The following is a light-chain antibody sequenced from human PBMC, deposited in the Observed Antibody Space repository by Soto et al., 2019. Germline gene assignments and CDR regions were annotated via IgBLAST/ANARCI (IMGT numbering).Light chain of an antibody. V-gene: IGLV2-14*01. Sequence: QSVPTPPASLSRSPGQSITISCTGTSSDIGAYYYLSSFQQHPGQAPKLMISEVNNRPSGVSNRFSGSKSGNTAYLTISGLQVEDEAEYFCYSFTTNSTHGFGTGTKVTVL. CDR3: YSFTTNSTHG. CDR2: EVN. J-gene: IGLJ1*01. CDR1: SSDIGAYYY.